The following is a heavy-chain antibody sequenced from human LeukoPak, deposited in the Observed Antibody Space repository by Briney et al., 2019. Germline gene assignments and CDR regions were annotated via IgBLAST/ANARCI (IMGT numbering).Heavy chain of an antibody. D-gene: IGHD3-10*01. CDR3: AKKSPGTYYAPPDY. CDR2: TSYDGSNK. J-gene: IGHJ4*02. Sequence: GGSLRLSCAASGFTFSSYGMHWVRQAPGKGLEWLAVTSYDGSNKNYADSVKGRFTISRDNSKNTLYLQMNSLGAEDTAVYYCAKKSPGTYYAPPDYWGQGTLVTVSS. CDR1: GFTFSSYG. V-gene: IGHV3-30*18.